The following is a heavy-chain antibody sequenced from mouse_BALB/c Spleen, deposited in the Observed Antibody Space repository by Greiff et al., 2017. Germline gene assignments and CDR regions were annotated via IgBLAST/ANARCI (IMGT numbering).Heavy chain of an antibody. CDR3: TRGGYDWFAY. J-gene: IGHJ3*01. D-gene: IGHD2-2*01. V-gene: IGHV1S81*02. CDR2: INPSNGGT. CDR1: GYTFTSYY. Sequence: VKLMESGAELVKPGASVKLSCKASGYTFTSYYMYWVKQRPGQGLEWIGEINPSNGGTNFNEKFKSKATLTVDKSSSTAYMQLSSLTSEDSAVYYCTRGGYDWFAYWGQGTLVTVSA.